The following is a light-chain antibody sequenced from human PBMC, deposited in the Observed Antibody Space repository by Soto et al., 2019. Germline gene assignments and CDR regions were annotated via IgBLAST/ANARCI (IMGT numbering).Light chain of an antibody. CDR2: GAS. J-gene: IGKJ2*01. Sequence: DIVLTQSPGTLSLSPGERATLSCRASQSVSSSYLAWYQQKPGQAPRLLIYGASSRATGIPDRFSGSGSGTDFTLTISRLEPADFAVYYCQQYGSSPYTFGQGTKLEIK. CDR3: QQYGSSPYT. CDR1: QSVSSSY. V-gene: IGKV3-20*01.